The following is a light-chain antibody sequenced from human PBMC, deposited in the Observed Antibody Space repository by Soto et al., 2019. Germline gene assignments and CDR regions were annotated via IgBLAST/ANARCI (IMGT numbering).Light chain of an antibody. CDR2: GAS. CDR1: QSFNRNY. J-gene: IGKJ1*01. CDR3: QQYGISPPWT. Sequence: EIVLTQSPGTVSLSLGERATLSCRASQSFNRNYLAWYQQKPGQAPRLLFYGASNRATGIPDRFSGSGSGTDFTLTISRLEPEDFALYYCQQYGISPPWTFGQGTKVEIK. V-gene: IGKV3-20*01.